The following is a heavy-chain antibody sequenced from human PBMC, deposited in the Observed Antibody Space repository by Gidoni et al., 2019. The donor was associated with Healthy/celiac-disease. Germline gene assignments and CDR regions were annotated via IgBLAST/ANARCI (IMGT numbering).Heavy chain of an antibody. D-gene: IGHD6-19*01. CDR2: IYYSGST. J-gene: IGHJ4*02. Sequence: QVQLQESGPGLVKPSETLSLTCTVSGGAISSYYWSWIRQPPGKGLEWIGYIYYSGSTNYNPSLKSRVTISVDTSKNQFSLKLSSVTAADTAVYYCARHHSSGWYFSDYWGQGTLVTVSS. CDR3: ARHHSSGWYFSDY. V-gene: IGHV4-59*08. CDR1: GGAISSYY.